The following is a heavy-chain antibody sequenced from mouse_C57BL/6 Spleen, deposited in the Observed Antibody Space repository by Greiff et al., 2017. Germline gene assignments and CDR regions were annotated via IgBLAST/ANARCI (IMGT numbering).Heavy chain of an antibody. CDR2: INPSNGGT. J-gene: IGHJ4*01. Sequence: VKLQQPGTELVKPGASVKLSCKASGYTFTSYWMHWVKQRPGQGLEWIGNINPSNGGTNYNEKFKSKATLTVDKSSSTAYMQLSSLTSEDSAVYYCARDGDYGYCAMDYWGQGTSVTVSS. D-gene: IGHD1-1*02. CDR3: ARDGDYGYCAMDY. CDR1: GYTFTSYW. V-gene: IGHV1-53*01.